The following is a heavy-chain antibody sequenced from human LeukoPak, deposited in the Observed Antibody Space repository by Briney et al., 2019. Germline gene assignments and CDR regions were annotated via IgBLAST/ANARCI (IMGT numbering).Heavy chain of an antibody. Sequence: SSETLSLTCTVSGGSIFSYYWSWIRQPPGKGLEWMGYIYYSGSTNYNPPLKSRVTISVDTSKNQFSLKLSSVTAADTAVYYCARVLGYCSGGSCYHIDYWGQGTLVTVSS. D-gene: IGHD2-15*01. J-gene: IGHJ4*02. CDR2: IYYSGST. V-gene: IGHV4-59*08. CDR3: ARVLGYCSGGSCYHIDY. CDR1: GGSIFSYY.